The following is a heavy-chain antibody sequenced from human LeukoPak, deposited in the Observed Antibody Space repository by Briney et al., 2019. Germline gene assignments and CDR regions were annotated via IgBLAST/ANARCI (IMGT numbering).Heavy chain of an antibody. V-gene: IGHV4-39*07. D-gene: IGHD3-3*01. J-gene: IGHJ6*03. CDR2: IYYSGST. CDR1: GGSISSSSYY. Sequence: SETLSLTCTVSGGSISSSSYYWGWIRQPPGKGLEWIGSIYYSGSTYYNPSLKSRVTMSVDTSKNQFSLKLNSVTAADTAMYYCAREPPIRSESDKAMDVWGKGTSVTVSS. CDR3: AREPPIRSESDKAMDV.